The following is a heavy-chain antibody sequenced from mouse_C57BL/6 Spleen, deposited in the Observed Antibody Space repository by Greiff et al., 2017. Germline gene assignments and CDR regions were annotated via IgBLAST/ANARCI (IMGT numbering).Heavy chain of an antibody. J-gene: IGHJ1*03. V-gene: IGHV1-81*01. D-gene: IGHD1-1*01. CDR2: IYPRSGNT. Sequence: QVQLQQSGAELARPGASVKLSCKASGYTFTSYGISWVKQRTGQGLEWIGEIYPRSGNTYYNEKFKGKATLTADKSSSTAYMELRILTSEDSAVYFCARAGGVYYGSSYRYFEVWGTGTAVTVSS. CDR3: ARAGGVYYGSSYRYFEV. CDR1: GYTFTSYG.